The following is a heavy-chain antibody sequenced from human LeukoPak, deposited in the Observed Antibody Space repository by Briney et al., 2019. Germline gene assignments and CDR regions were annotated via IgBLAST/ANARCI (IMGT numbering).Heavy chain of an antibody. J-gene: IGHJ6*02. CDR1: GFTFSSYS. CDR2: ISSSSSYI. CDR3: ARERASPRFHYGMDV. Sequence: GGSLRLSCAASGFTFSSYSMNWVRQAPGKGLEWVSSISSSSSYIYYADSVKGRFTISRDNAKNSLYLQMNSLRAEDTAVYYCARERASPRFHYGMDVWGQGTMVTVSS. V-gene: IGHV3-21*01.